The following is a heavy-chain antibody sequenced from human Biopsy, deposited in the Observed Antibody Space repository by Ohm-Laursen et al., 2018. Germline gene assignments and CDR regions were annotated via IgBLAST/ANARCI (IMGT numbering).Heavy chain of an antibody. CDR2: LHDRGVT. CDR3: QGGHLPPGQFYGVDA. J-gene: IGHJ6*02. Sequence: SLRLSCTAVGFSLDNYAMHWVRQAPGKGLERVSSLHDRGVTYYADSVKGRFTISGDNSKNTPYLQMNGLRAEDTAVYFCQGGHLPPGQFYGVDAWGQGTTVTVSS. V-gene: IGHV3-23*01. D-gene: IGHD3-16*01. CDR1: GFSLDNYA.